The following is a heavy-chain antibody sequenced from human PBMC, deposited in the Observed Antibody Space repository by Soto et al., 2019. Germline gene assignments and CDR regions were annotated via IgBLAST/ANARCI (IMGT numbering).Heavy chain of an antibody. Sequence: PGGSLRLSCAASGFTFSSYAMSWVRQAPGKGLEWVSAISGSGGSTYYADSVKGRFTISRDNSKNTLYQQMNSLRAEDTAVYYCAKDSDYGGTYNWFDPWGQGTLVTVSS. J-gene: IGHJ5*02. D-gene: IGHD4-17*01. V-gene: IGHV3-23*01. CDR2: ISGSGGST. CDR1: GFTFSSYA. CDR3: AKDSDYGGTYNWFDP.